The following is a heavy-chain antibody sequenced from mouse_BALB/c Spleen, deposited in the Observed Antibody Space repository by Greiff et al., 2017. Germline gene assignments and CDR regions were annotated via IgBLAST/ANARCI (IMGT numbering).Heavy chain of an antibody. CDR2: ISSGSSTI. CDR1: GFTFSSFG. Sequence: EVQGVESGGGLVQPGGSRKLSCAASGFTFSSFGMHWVRQAPEKGLEWVAYISSGSSTIYYAVTVKGRFTISRDNPKNTLFLQMTSLRSEDTAMYYCARSGYGSRFDYWGQGTTLTVSS. J-gene: IGHJ2*01. V-gene: IGHV5-17*02. CDR3: ARSGYGSRFDY. D-gene: IGHD1-1*01.